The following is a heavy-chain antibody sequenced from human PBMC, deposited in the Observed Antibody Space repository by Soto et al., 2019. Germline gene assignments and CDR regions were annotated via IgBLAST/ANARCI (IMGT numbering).Heavy chain of an antibody. CDR1: GYTFPSYG. CDR3: ARDRSSGGFYFDS. D-gene: IGHD6-19*01. CDR2: ISAYNGNT. Sequence: ASVKVSCKASGYTFPSYGISWVRQAPGQGLEWMGRISAYNGNTNYAQKLQGRVTMTTDTSTSTAYMELRSLRSDDTAVYYCARDRSSGGFYFDSWGRETQVTVS. V-gene: IGHV1-18*04. J-gene: IGHJ4*02.